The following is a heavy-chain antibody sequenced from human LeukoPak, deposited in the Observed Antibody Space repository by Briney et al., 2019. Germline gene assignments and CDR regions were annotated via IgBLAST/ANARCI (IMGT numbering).Heavy chain of an antibody. D-gene: IGHD2-2*01. Sequence: SVKVSCXASGGTFSSYAISWVRQAPGQGLEWMGRIIPIFGTANYAQKFQGRVTITTDESTSTAYMELSSLRSEDTAVYYCARGTSLWRYSFDYWGQGTLVTVSS. CDR3: ARGTSLWRYSFDY. CDR2: IIPIFGTA. CDR1: GGTFSSYA. J-gene: IGHJ4*02. V-gene: IGHV1-69*05.